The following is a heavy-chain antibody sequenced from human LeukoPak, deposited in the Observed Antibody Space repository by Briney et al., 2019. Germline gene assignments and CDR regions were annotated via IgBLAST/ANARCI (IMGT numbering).Heavy chain of an antibody. Sequence: PSETLSLTCAVYGGSFSGYYWSWIRQPPGKGLEWIGFSYYNGNTNYNPSLKSRVTISVDTSKNQFSLKLSSVTAADTAVYYCARTTMVRGTYYMDVWGKGTTVTISS. CDR1: GGSFSGYY. CDR2: SYYNGNT. V-gene: IGHV4-59*01. CDR3: ARTTMVRGTYYMDV. D-gene: IGHD3-10*01. J-gene: IGHJ6*03.